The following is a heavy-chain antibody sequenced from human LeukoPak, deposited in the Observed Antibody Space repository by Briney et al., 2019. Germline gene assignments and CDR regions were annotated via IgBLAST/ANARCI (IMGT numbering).Heavy chain of an antibody. Sequence: PGGSLRLSCAASGFTFSSYSMNWVRQAPGKGLEWVSSISSSSSYIYYADSVKGRFTISRDNAKNSLYLQMNSLRAEDTAVYYCARFSANYLTFDYWGQGTLVTVSS. V-gene: IGHV3-21*01. CDR2: ISSSSSYI. J-gene: IGHJ4*02. CDR3: ARFSANYLTFDY. CDR1: GFTFSSYS. D-gene: IGHD1-7*01.